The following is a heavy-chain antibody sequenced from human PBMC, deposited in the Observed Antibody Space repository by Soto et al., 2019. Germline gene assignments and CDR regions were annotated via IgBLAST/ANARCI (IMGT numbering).Heavy chain of an antibody. D-gene: IGHD6-13*01. V-gene: IGHV4-30-4*01. Sequence: QVELQESGPGLVKPSQTLSLTCSVSGGSISSGDYYWIWIRQPPGKGLEWIGYIYYSGSTYYNPSLKSRVTMSIGTSKNQFSLKLSSVTAADTAVYYCARASRHYNNSWYDRYFDYSGQGTLVTVSS. CDR2: IYYSGST. CDR1: GGSISSGDYY. CDR3: ARASRHYNNSWYDRYFDY. J-gene: IGHJ4*02.